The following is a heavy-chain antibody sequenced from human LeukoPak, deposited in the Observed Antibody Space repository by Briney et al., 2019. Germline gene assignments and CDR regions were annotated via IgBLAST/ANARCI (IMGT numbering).Heavy chain of an antibody. Sequence: PSETLSLTCTVSGGSISSYYWSWIRQPPGKGLEWIGYIYYSGSTNYNPSLKSRVTISVDTSKNQFSLKLSSVTAADTAVYYCARMYYDFWSGYYGNNWFDPWGQGTLVTVSS. CDR1: GGSISSYY. D-gene: IGHD3-3*01. V-gene: IGHV4-59*01. CDR2: IYYSGST. CDR3: ARMYYDFWSGYYGNNWFDP. J-gene: IGHJ5*02.